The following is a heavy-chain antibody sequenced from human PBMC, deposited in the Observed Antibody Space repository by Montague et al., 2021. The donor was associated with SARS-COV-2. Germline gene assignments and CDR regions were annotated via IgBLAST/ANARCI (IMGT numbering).Heavy chain of an antibody. CDR3: ASGMFDT. CDR1: GFTVSSTY. CDR2: IYSSGDT. Sequence: SLRLSCAASGFTVSSTYMSWVRQAPGKGLEWISVIYSSGDTYHADSTKDRFTISRDNSKNTVYLQMHTLRAEDTAVYYCASGMFDTWGQGTLVTVSS. J-gene: IGHJ5*02. V-gene: IGHV3-66*01.